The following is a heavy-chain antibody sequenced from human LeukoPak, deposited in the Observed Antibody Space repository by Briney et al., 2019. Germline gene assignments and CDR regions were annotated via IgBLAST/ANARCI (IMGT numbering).Heavy chain of an antibody. J-gene: IGHJ6*03. Sequence: GGSLRLSCAASGFTFSSYAMSWVRQAPGKGLEWVSAISGSGGSTYYADSVKGRFTISRDNSKNTLYLQMNSLRAEDTAVYYCAKVATISYYYYYYMDVWGKGTTVTVSS. CDR3: AKVATISYYYYYYMDV. CDR1: GFTFSSYA. V-gene: IGHV3-23*01. D-gene: IGHD5-12*01. CDR2: ISGSGGST.